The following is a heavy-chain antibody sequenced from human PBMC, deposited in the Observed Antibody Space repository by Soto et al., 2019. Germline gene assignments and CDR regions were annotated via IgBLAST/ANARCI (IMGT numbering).Heavy chain of an antibody. J-gene: IGHJ4*02. CDR2: INHSGST. D-gene: IGHD5-12*01. V-gene: IGHV4-34*01. CDR1: GGSFSGYY. Sequence: QVQLQQWGAGLLKPSETLSLTCAVYGGSFSGYYWSWIRQPPGKGLEWIGEINHSGSTNYNPSLNGRVTISVDTSKNQFSLKLSSVTAADTAVYYCARGRWLRSSFDYWGQGTLVTVSS. CDR3: ARGRWLRSSFDY.